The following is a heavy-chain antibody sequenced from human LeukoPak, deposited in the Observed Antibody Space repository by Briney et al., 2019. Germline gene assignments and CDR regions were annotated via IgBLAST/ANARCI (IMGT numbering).Heavy chain of an antibody. CDR3: ARDQTGDAFLEPYSYYYYYGMDV. J-gene: IGHJ6*02. D-gene: IGHD7-27*01. Sequence: ASVKVSCKASGGTFISYAISWVRQAPGQGLEWMGGIIPIFGTANYAQKFQGRVTITADESTSTAYMELSSLRSEDTAVYYCARDQTGDAFLEPYSYYYYYGMDVWGQGTTVTVSS. CDR1: GGTFISYA. V-gene: IGHV1-69*13. CDR2: IIPIFGTA.